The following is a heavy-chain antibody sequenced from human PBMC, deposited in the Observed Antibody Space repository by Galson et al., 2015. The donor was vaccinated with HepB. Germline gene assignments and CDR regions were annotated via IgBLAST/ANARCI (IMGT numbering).Heavy chain of an antibody. V-gene: IGHV1-2*02. CDR1: GYNFTDYY. Sequence: SVKVSCKASGYNFTDYYIFWVRQAPGQGLERMGWINPKSGGTKYGQKFQGRVSMTRDTSISTAYMELSWLRSDDTAVYYCARDHVESHYGWAVGGQGTPVIASS. CDR3: ARDHVESHYGWAV. J-gene: IGHJ6*02. CDR2: INPKSGGT.